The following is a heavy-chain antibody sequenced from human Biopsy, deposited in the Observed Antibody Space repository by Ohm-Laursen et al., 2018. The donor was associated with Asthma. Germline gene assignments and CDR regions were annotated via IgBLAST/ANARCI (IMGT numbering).Heavy chain of an antibody. CDR1: GYTFNSAG. CDR2: ISVYNGNT. Sequence: VKVSCKTSGYTFNSAGITWVRQAPGQGLEWMGRISVYNGNTKVAQKLQDRVTMITDTSTSTAYMELRSLRSDDTAVYFCARAVDYSHYYGIDVWGQGTTVTVS. V-gene: IGHV1-18*01. D-gene: IGHD3-10*01. CDR3: ARAVDYSHYYGIDV. J-gene: IGHJ6*02.